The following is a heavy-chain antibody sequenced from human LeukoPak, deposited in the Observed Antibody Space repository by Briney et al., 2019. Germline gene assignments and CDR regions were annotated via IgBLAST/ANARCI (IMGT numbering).Heavy chain of an antibody. CDR3: ARGDSGYEPLDY. V-gene: IGHV4-34*01. J-gene: IGHJ4*02. CDR1: GGSFSGYY. D-gene: IGHD5-12*01. CDR2: IYYSGST. Sequence: SETLSLTCAVYGGSFSGYYWSWIRQPPGKGLEWIGSIYYSGSTYYNPSLKSRVTISVDTSKNQFSLKLSSVTAADTAVYYCARGDSGYEPLDYWGQGTLVTVSS.